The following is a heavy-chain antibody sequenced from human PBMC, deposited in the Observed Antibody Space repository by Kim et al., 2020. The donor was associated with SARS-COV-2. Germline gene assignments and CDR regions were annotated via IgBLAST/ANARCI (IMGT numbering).Heavy chain of an antibody. Sequence: GESLKISCRVSGYSFSSYWIGWVRQMPGKGLEWMGIIFPGDSDTIYSPSFEGQVTISADKSISTVYLQWNTLKASDTAMYYCARQGYGDYVHDYWGQGTLVTVSS. J-gene: IGHJ4*02. CDR1: GYSFSSYW. V-gene: IGHV5-51*01. CDR2: IFPGDSDT. CDR3: ARQGYGDYVHDY. D-gene: IGHD4-17*01.